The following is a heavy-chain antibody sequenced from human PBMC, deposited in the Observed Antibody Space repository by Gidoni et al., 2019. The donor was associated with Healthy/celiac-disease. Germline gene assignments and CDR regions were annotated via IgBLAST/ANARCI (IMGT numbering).Heavy chain of an antibody. CDR3: ARLLHTRHYYYDSRDYFDY. Sequence: QLQLQESGPGLVKPSETLSLPCTVSGGSISSSSYYWGWIRQPPGKGLEWIGSIYYSGSTYYNPSLKSRVTISVDTSKNQFSLKLSSVTAADTAVYYCARLLHTRHYYYDSRDYFDYWGQGTLVTVSS. CDR2: IYYSGST. CDR1: GGSISSSSYY. J-gene: IGHJ4*02. D-gene: IGHD3-22*01. V-gene: IGHV4-39*01.